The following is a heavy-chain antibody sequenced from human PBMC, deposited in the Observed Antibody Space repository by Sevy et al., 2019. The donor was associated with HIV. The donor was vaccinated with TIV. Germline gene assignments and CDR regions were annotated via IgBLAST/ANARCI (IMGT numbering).Heavy chain of an antibody. V-gene: IGHV3-74*01. Sequence: GGSLRLSCAASGFNFSSYWMHWVRQGPGKGLTWVSRINSDGSSLGYGDSVKGRFTISRANAKNTLYLQMNSLRAEDTAVYYCARPYYDILTGYFTDSFDVWGQGTVVTVSS. D-gene: IGHD3-9*01. CDR2: INSDGSSL. CDR3: ARPYYDILTGYFTDSFDV. CDR1: GFNFSSYW. J-gene: IGHJ3*01.